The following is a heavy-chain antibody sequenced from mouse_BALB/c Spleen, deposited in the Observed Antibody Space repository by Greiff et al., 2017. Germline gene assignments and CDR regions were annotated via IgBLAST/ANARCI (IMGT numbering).Heavy chain of an antibody. Sequence: VQLQQSGAELVRPGTSVKMSCKAAGYTFTNYWIGWVKQRPGHGLEWIGDIYPGGGYTNYNEKFKGKATLTADTSSSTAYMQLSSLTSEDSAIYYCARRGSLNYYGSGNYYAMDDWGQGTSVTVSA. CDR2: IYPGGGYT. D-gene: IGHD1-1*01. CDR1: GYTFTNYW. CDR3: ARRGSLNYYGSGNYYAMDD. V-gene: IGHV1-63*02. J-gene: IGHJ4*01.